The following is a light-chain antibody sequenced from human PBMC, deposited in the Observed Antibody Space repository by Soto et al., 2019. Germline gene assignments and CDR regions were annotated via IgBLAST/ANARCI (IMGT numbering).Light chain of an antibody. Sequence: DIQMPQSPNPLSASLGDRFTITCLASQSISSWLAWYQQKPGKAPKLLIYDASSLESGVPSRFTGSGSGTEFTLTISSLQSDDFATYYCQQYSTYPITFGQGTRLEIK. CDR1: QSISSW. V-gene: IGKV1-5*01. CDR2: DAS. CDR3: QQYSTYPIT. J-gene: IGKJ5*01.